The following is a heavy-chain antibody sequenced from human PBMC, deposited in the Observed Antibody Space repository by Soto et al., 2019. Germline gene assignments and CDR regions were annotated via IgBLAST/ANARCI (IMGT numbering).Heavy chain of an antibody. J-gene: IGHJ4*02. CDR1: GGSISSYY. Sequence: QVQLQESGPGLVKPSETLSLTCTVSGGSISSYYWSWIRQPPGKGLEWIGYIYYSGSTNYNPSLKSRATIPVDTSKTHSPLNLSSVTAADPAVYYCPSLWAWPVDYWAQGPLSPVS. V-gene: IGHV4-59*08. D-gene: IGHD3-16*01. CDR3: PSLWAWPVDY. CDR2: IYYSGST.